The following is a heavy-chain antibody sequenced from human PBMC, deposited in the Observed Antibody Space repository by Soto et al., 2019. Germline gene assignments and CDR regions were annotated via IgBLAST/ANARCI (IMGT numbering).Heavy chain of an antibody. V-gene: IGHV3-30*18. D-gene: IGHD3-10*01. CDR2: ISYDGSNK. CDR1: GFTFSSYG. Sequence: PGGSLRLSCAASGFTFSSYGMHWVRQAPGKGLEWVAVISYDGSNKYYADSVKGRFTISRDNSKNTLYLQMNSLRAEDTAVYYCAKGHYYGSGSYYYDQDYYYGMDVWGQGTTVTVSS. CDR3: AKGHYYGSGSYYYDQDYYYGMDV. J-gene: IGHJ6*02.